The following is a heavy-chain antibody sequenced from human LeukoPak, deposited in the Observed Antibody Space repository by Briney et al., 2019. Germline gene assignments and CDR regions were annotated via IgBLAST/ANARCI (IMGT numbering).Heavy chain of an antibody. J-gene: IGHJ4*02. D-gene: IGHD3-22*01. CDR3: ARSFSPNYYDLLDY. Sequence: SETLSLTCTVSGGSISSSSYYWGWIRQPPGKGLERIGSIYYSGSTYYNPSLKSRVTISVDTSKNQFSLKLNSVTAADTAMYYCARSFSPNYYDLLDYWGQGTLVTVSS. V-gene: IGHV4-39*07. CDR2: IYYSGST. CDR1: GGSISSSSYY.